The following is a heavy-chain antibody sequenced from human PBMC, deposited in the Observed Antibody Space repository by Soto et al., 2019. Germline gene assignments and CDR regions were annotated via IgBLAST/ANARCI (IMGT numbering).Heavy chain of an antibody. Sequence: GGSLRLSCAASGFTFSSYEMNWVRQAPGKGLEWVSYISSSGSTIYYADSVKGRFTISRDNAKNSLYLQMNSLRAEDTAVYYCARATGYYDFWSGPYYFDYWGQGTRVTVAA. D-gene: IGHD3-3*01. J-gene: IGHJ4*02. CDR3: ARATGYYDFWSGPYYFDY. CDR2: ISSSGSTI. V-gene: IGHV3-48*03. CDR1: GFTFSSYE.